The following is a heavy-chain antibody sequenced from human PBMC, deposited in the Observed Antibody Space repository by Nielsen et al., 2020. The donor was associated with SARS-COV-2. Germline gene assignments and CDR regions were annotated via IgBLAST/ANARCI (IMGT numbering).Heavy chain of an antibody. CDR2: INTSTGKP. V-gene: IGHV7-4-1*02. D-gene: IGHD3-10*01. CDR3: ARDNFGSGGTAYYGMDV. J-gene: IGHJ6*02. CDR1: GYRFTRYA. Sequence: ASVKVSCKASGYRFTRYALNWVRQAPGEGPEWMGWINTSTGKPTYAQDFTGRFVFSLDTSVSTAYLQISSLKAEDSAVYYCARDNFGSGGTAYYGMDVWGQGTTVTVSS.